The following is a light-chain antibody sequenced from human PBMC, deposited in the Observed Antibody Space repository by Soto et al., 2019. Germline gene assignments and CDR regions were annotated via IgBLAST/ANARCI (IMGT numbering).Light chain of an antibody. J-gene: IGLJ2*01. Sequence: QPVLTQSPSASASLGASVKLTCTLSSGHNSYAIAWHQQQPEKGPRYLMKLNSDGSHSKGDGIPDRFSGSSSGAERYLTISSLQPEDEADYYCQTWGTGIQVFGGGTKVTVL. CDR3: QTWGTGIQV. CDR1: SGHNSYA. V-gene: IGLV4-69*01. CDR2: LNSDGSH.